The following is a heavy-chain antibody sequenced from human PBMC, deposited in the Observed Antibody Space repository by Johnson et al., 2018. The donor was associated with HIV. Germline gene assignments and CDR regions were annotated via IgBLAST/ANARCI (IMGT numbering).Heavy chain of an antibody. CDR1: GFTFDDYA. V-gene: IGHV3-9*01. CDR2: ISWNGGTL. J-gene: IGHJ3*02. Sequence: VQLVESGGGLVQPGKSLRLSCAASGFTFDDYAFHWVRQAPGKGLEWVSGISWNGGTLGYADSVKGRFTISRDNAKNSLYLQMSSLRAEDTALYYCAKDRAVARWDAFDIWGQGTMVTVSS. CDR3: AKDRAVARWDAFDI. D-gene: IGHD6-19*01.